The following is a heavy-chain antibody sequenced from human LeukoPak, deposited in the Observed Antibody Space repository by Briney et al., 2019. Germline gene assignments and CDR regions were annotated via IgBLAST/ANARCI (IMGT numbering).Heavy chain of an antibody. CDR3: ARVSGYSQNWFDP. V-gene: IGHV4-59*01. D-gene: IGHD5-12*01. CDR1: GGSISSYY. Sequence: SETLSLTCTVSGGSISSYYWSWLRQPPGKGLEWIGYIYYSGSTNYNPSLKSRVTISVDTSKNQFSLKLSSVTAADTAVYYCARVSGYSQNWFDPWGQGTLVTVSS. CDR2: IYYSGST. J-gene: IGHJ5*02.